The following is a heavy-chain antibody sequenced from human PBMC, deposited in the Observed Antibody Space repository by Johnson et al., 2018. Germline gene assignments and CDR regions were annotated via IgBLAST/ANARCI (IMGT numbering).Heavy chain of an antibody. J-gene: IGHJ6*03. V-gene: IGHV3-30*03. D-gene: IGHD3-3*01. CDR2: FSYDATKI. CDR1: GFTFSSYG. CDR3: AREQQVPVYDYWSVSSTFSHYRDV. Sequence: QVQLVQSGGGVVQPGRSLRLSCTASGFTFSSYGFHWVRQAPGKGLEWVAIFSYDATKIDYADSVTGRFSISRDNSKKSLFLQMESLRVEDTAIYYWAREQQVPVYDYWSVSSTFSHYRDVWGKGTMVTVSS.